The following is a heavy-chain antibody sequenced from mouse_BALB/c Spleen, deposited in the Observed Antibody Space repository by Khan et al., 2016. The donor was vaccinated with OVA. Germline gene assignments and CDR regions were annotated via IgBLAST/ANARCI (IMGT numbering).Heavy chain of an antibody. V-gene: IGHV3-1*02. J-gene: IGHJ3*01. CDR1: GYSITSGYS. Sequence: EVKLEESGPDLVKPSQSLSLTCTVTGYSITSGYSWHWIRQFPGNKLEWMGYILYSGSTNYNPSLKSRISITRDTSKNQFFLQLNSVTTEDTATYYCARKDDYDGEFAYWGKGTLVTVSA. D-gene: IGHD2-4*01. CDR2: ILYSGST. CDR3: ARKDDYDGEFAY.